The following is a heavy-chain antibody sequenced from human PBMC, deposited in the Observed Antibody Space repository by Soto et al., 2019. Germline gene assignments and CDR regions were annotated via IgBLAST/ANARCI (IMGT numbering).Heavy chain of an antibody. CDR2: VNPSGGHT. Sequence: QVQLMQSGAEVKKPGASVKVSCKASGDTFTDYYIHWVRQAPGQGLEWMGTVNPSGGHTTYAQHFLGRVTMPRYPSTSTLYMELTSLTSDDTTIYYCARGGHVVVVTAALDYWGQGTLVTVSS. CDR1: GDTFTDYY. CDR3: ARGGHVVVVTAALDY. J-gene: IGHJ4*02. D-gene: IGHD2-21*02. V-gene: IGHV1-46*01.